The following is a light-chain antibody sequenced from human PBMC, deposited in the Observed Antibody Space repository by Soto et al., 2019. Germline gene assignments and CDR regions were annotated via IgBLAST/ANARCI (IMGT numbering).Light chain of an antibody. CDR2: EVS. CDR3: SSYTSSSNLE. Sequence: QSALTQPASVSASPGQSITISCTGTSSDVGGYNLVSWYQQYPGKAPKLMIYEVSNRPSGVSNRFSGSKSGNTASLTISGLQAEDEADYYCSSYTSSSNLEFGGGTKLTVL. J-gene: IGLJ2*01. V-gene: IGLV2-14*01. CDR1: SSDVGGYNL.